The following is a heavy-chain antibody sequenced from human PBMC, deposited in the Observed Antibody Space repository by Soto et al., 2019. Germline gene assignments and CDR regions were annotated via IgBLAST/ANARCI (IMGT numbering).Heavy chain of an antibody. CDR2: LYHIGST. J-gene: IGHJ6*02. V-gene: IGHV4-38-2*01. CDR3: RSSTSCYDESCVDV. Sequence: ETLSLTCAVSGYSISSGNYWAWIRQPPGRGLEWIGSLYHIGSTHYNTSLKSQVTISVDTSKNHFSLELSSVTAADTAIYYCRSSTSCYDESCVDVWGQGTMVTVSS. CDR1: GYSISSGNY. D-gene: IGHD2-2*01.